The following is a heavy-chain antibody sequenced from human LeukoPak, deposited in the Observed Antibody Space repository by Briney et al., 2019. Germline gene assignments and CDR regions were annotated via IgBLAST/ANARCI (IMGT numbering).Heavy chain of an antibody. Sequence: GGSLRLSCAASGFTFSRYSMNWVRQAPGKGLGWVSVIYSGGNTYYADSVEGRFTISRDNSKNTLYLQMNSLRAEDTAVYYCARDRPMTHCFDYWGQGTLVTVSS. CDR2: IYSGGNT. D-gene: IGHD3-22*01. CDR3: ARDRPMTHCFDY. J-gene: IGHJ4*01. CDR1: GFTFSRYS. V-gene: IGHV3-53*01.